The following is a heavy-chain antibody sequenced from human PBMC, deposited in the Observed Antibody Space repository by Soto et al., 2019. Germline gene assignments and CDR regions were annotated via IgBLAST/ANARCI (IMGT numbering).Heavy chain of an antibody. CDR1: GGTFSSYA. CDR2: IIPIFGTA. D-gene: IGHD3-3*01. V-gene: IGHV1-69*06. Sequence: GASVKVSCKASGGTFSSYAISWVRQAPGQGLEWMGGIIPIFGTANYAQKFQGRVTITADKSTSTAYMELSSLRSEDTAVYYCARNIRSTYYDFWSGSINWFDPWGQGTLVTVSS. CDR3: ARNIRSTYYDFWSGSINWFDP. J-gene: IGHJ5*02.